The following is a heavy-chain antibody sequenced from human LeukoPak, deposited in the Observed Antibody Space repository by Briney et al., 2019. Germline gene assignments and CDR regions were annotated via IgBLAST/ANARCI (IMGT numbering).Heavy chain of an antibody. CDR1: GFTFSSYG. V-gene: IGHV3-33*01. CDR3: TRRDGDNDRGFDY. CDR2: IWYDGSNK. D-gene: IGHD4-23*01. Sequence: GGSLRLSCAASGFTFSSYGMHWVRQAPGKGLEWVAVIWYDGSNKNYADSVKGRFTISRDNSKNTLYLQMNSLRAEDTAVYYCTRRDGDNDRGFDYWGQGTLVTVPS. J-gene: IGHJ4*02.